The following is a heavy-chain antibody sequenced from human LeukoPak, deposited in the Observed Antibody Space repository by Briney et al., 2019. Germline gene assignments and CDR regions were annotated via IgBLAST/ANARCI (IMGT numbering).Heavy chain of an antibody. J-gene: IGHJ4*02. CDR1: GFSFSGYY. V-gene: IGHV3-21*01. D-gene: IGHD6-19*01. Sequence: GGSLRLSCAASGFSFSGYYMSWVRQAPGKGLEWVSSISSSTSYMFYADSVRGRFTISRDNAKNSLYLQMNSLRAEDTAVYYCARDRGSGWHTFDYWGQGTLVTVSS. CDR3: ARDRGSGWHTFDY. CDR2: ISSSTSYM.